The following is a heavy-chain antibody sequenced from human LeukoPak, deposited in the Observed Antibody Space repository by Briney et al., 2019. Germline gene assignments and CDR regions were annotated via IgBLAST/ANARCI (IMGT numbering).Heavy chain of an antibody. D-gene: IGHD3-10*01. CDR1: GFTFSYYG. J-gene: IGHJ4*02. V-gene: IGHV3-30*02. Sequence: QSGGSLRLSCAASGFTFSYYGMHWVRQAPGKGLEWVAFIRFEGTEKFYAHSVKGRFTISRDNYRNILYLEMNSLRREDTAIYYCAKGRVRGVIIPYSDYWGQGTLVTVSS. CDR2: IRFEGTEK. CDR3: AKGRVRGVIIPYSDY.